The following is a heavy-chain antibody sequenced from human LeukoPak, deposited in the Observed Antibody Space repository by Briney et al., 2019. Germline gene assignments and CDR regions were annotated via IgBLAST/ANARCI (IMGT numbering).Heavy chain of an antibody. CDR3: AREGLHYYDSSGYSVY. CDR1: GFTFSHYG. CDR2: IPFDGAET. V-gene: IGHV3-30*03. D-gene: IGHD3-22*01. J-gene: IGHJ4*02. Sequence: GGSLRLSCAASGFTFSHYGMHWVRQAPGKGLEWMAIIPFDGAETYYADSVKGRFIISRDNSENTLYLQMNSLRPEDTAVYYCAREGLHYYDSSGYSVYWGQGTLVTVSS.